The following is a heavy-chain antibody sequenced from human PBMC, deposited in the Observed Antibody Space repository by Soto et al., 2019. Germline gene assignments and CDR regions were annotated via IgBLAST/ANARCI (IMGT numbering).Heavy chain of an antibody. CDR1: GFTFSSYA. V-gene: IGHV3-23*01. CDR3: AKDRWVPGGMVYDP. CDR2: ISGSGGST. J-gene: IGHJ5*02. D-gene: IGHD2-8*01. Sequence: EVQLLESGGGLVQPGGSLRLSCAASGFTFSSYAMSWVRQAPGKGLEWVSAISGSGGSTYYADSEKGRFTISRDNSKNTLYLQMNSLRAEDTAVYYCAKDRWVPGGMVYDPWGQGTLVTVS.